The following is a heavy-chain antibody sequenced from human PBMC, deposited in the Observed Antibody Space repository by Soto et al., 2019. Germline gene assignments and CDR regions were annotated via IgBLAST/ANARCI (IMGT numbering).Heavy chain of an antibody. CDR2: ISYDGSNK. V-gene: IGHV3-30-3*01. Sequence: QVQLVESGGGVVQPGRSLRLSCAASGFTFSSYAMHWVRQAPGKGLEWVAVISYDGSNKYYADSVKGRFTISRDNSKNTLYLQMNSLRAEDTAVYYCARTTPYYYDSSGYYEDYWGQGTLVTVSS. J-gene: IGHJ4*02. CDR3: ARTTPYYYDSSGYYEDY. CDR1: GFTFSSYA. D-gene: IGHD3-22*01.